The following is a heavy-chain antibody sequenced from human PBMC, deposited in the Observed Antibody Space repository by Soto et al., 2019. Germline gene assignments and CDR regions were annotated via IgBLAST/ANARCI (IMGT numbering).Heavy chain of an antibody. CDR2: ISTSSSYI. D-gene: IGHD3-10*01. J-gene: IGHJ6*02. CDR3: AKDRGRGSPVSGGMDV. Sequence: SLRLSCAASGFTFSNYSMNWVRQAPGKGLEWVSFISTSSSYIFYADSVRGRFTISRDNAKNSLYLQLNSLRAEDTAVYYCAKDRGRGSPVSGGMDVWGQGTTVTVSS. V-gene: IGHV3-21*01. CDR1: GFTFSNYS.